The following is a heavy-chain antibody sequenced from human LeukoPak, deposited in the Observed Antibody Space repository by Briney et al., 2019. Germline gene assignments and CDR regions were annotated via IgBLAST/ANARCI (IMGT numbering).Heavy chain of an antibody. D-gene: IGHD5-24*01. Sequence: GGSLRLSCAASGFTVSSNYKSWVRQAPGKGLEWVSVIYSGGSTYYADSVKGRFTISRDNSKNTLYLQMNSLRAEDTAVYYCARGKDGYNYYFDYWGQGTLVTVSS. CDR1: GFTVSSNY. J-gene: IGHJ4*02. V-gene: IGHV3-53*01. CDR2: IYSGGST. CDR3: ARGKDGYNYYFDY.